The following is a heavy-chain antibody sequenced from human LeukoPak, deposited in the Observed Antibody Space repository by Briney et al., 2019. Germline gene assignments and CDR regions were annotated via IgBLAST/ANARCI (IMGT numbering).Heavy chain of an antibody. CDR2: INPNSGGT. D-gene: IGHD6-13*01. V-gene: IGHV1-2*02. J-gene: IGHJ4*02. Sequence: GASVKVSCKASRYTFTGYYMHWVRQAPGQGLEWMGWINPNSGGTNYAQKFQGRVTMTRDTSISTAYMELSRLRSDDTAVYYCARGRFVAAAGTLYWGQGTLVTVSS. CDR3: ARGRFVAAAGTLY. CDR1: RYTFTGYY.